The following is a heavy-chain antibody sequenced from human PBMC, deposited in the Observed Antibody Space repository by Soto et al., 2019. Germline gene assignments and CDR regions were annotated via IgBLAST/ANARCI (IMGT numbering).Heavy chain of an antibody. D-gene: IGHD4-4*01. CDR3: AKSFSDYHNYTYYYYGMEV. V-gene: IGHV3-11*06. Sequence: GGSLRLSCVGSEFTFSDFYMSWIRQAPGKGLEWVACISGTSIHTNYADSVKGRFTISRDNTKNSLYLQMDSLRAEDTAVYYCAKSFSDYHNYTYYYYGMEVWGQGPTVTFSS. CDR1: EFTFSDFY. J-gene: IGHJ6*02. CDR2: ISGTSIHT.